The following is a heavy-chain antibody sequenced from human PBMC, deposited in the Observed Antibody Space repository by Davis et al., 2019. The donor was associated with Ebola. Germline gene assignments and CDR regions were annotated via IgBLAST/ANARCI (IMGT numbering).Heavy chain of an antibody. J-gene: IGHJ6*03. D-gene: IGHD3-16*01. CDR1: GFTSNDYA. CDR2: ISGSGADA. Sequence: GESLKISCAASGFTSNDYAMTWVRQAPGKGLEWVAGISGSGADAFYSDSVKGRFTISRDNSKNTFYVQMDSLRAEDTATYYCAKGNNYGRGYYYYYMDVWGKGTTVTVSS. CDR3: AKGNNYGRGYYYYYMDV. V-gene: IGHV3-23*01.